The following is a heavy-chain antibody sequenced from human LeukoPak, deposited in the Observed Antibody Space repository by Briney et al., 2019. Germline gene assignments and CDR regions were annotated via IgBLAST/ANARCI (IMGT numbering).Heavy chain of an antibody. V-gene: IGHV3-21*01. CDR3: ARVHSSGQLETFDY. CDR2: FTTGSNYI. D-gene: IGHD6-19*01. CDR1: GFTFSSYS. Sequence: PGGSLRLSCATSGFTFSSYSINWVRQAPGRGLEWVSSFTTGSNYIYYADSVKGRFTSSRDNAKNSLYLQMNSLRAEDTAVYYCARVHSSGQLETFDYWGQGTLVTVSS. J-gene: IGHJ4*02.